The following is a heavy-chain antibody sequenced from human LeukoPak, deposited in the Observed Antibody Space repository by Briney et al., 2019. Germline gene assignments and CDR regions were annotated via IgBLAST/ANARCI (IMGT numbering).Heavy chain of an antibody. V-gene: IGHV3-23*01. Sequence: GGSLRLSCAASGFTFSSYAMSWVRQAPGKGLEWVSAISGSGGSTYYADSVKGRFTISRDNSKNTLYLQMNSLRAEDTAVYYCARETVLLWFGESHNWFDPWGQRTLVTVSS. D-gene: IGHD3-10*01. CDR1: GFTFSSYA. CDR3: ARETVLLWFGESHNWFDP. J-gene: IGHJ5*02. CDR2: ISGSGGST.